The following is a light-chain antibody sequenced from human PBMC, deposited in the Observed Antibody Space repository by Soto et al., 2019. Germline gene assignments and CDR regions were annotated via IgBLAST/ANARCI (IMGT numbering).Light chain of an antibody. CDR2: RNN. CDR3: AAWDDSLSAFYV. Sequence: LTQPPSASGTPGQRVTISCSGSSSNIGSNYVYWYQQLPGTAPKLLIYRNNQRPSGVPDRFSGSKSGTSASLAISGLRSEDEADYYCAAWDDSLSAFYVFGTGTKVTVL. CDR1: SSNIGSNY. V-gene: IGLV1-47*01. J-gene: IGLJ1*01.